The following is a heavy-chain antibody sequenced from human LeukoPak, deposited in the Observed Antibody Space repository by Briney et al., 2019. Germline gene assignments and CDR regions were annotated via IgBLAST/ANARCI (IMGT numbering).Heavy chain of an antibody. V-gene: IGHV3-9*01. CDR3: AKDLSIAAAGTCFDY. CDR1: GFTFDDYA. Sequence: GGSLRLSCAASGFTFDDYAMHWVRQAPGKGLEWVSGISWNSGSIGYADSVKGRFTISRDNAKNSLYLRMNSLRAEDTALYYCAKDLSIAAAGTCFDYWGQGTLVTVSS. J-gene: IGHJ4*02. D-gene: IGHD6-13*01. CDR2: ISWNSGSI.